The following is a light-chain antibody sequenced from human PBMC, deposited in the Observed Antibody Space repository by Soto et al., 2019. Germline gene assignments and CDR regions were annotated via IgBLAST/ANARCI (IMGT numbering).Light chain of an antibody. V-gene: IGKV3-15*01. CDR1: QSVSSKY. CDR2: GAS. J-gene: IGKJ3*01. Sequence: EIVMTQSPATLSVSPGERATLSCRASQSVSSKYLAWYQQKPGQAPRLLIYGASTRATGIPARFSGSGSGTELTITISSLQSEDFEVYYCQQYNNWPSLFGPGTKVDIK. CDR3: QQYNNWPSL.